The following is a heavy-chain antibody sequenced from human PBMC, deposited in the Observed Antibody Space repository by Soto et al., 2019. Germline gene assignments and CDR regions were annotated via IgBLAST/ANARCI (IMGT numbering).Heavy chain of an antibody. D-gene: IGHD2-2*01. CDR2: ISNTAITD. CDR3: ARDLHHMHSHKHEYHHLDD. V-gene: IGHV3-11*01. CDR1: GFSFSDYS. J-gene: IGHJ6*04. Sequence: QVQLVESGGDLVKPGGSLRLSCVASGFSFSDYSMTWVRQAPGGGLDFVAFISNTAITDYYADSVKGRFTISRDNARNSDNLQIDSLRAEDAAGHYGARDLHHMHSHKHEYHHLDDWGKGTTVTVSS.